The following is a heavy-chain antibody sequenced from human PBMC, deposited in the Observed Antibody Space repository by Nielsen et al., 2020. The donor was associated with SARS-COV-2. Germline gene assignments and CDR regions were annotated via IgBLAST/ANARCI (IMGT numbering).Heavy chain of an antibody. CDR2: ISYDGSNK. Sequence: GESLKISCAASGFTFSSYGMHWVRQAPGKGLEWVAVISYDGSNKYYADSVKGRFTISRDNSKNTLYLQMNSLRAEDTAVYYCAIFIMDDYGDFGLDYWGQGTLVTVSS. D-gene: IGHD4-17*01. CDR1: GFTFSSYG. V-gene: IGHV3-30*03. CDR3: AIFIMDDYGDFGLDY. J-gene: IGHJ4*02.